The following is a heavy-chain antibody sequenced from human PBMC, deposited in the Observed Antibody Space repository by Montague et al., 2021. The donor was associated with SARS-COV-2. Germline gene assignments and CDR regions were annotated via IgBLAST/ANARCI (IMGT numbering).Heavy chain of an antibody. CDR1: GGSISSYY. Sequence: SETLSLTCSVSGGSISSYYWSWIRQPPGKGLEWIGSIYYSGSTYYNPSLKSRVTISVDTSKNQFSLKLSSVTAADTAVYYCARGMTTFYYYYGMDVWGQGTTVTVSS. J-gene: IGHJ6*02. CDR2: IYYSGST. CDR3: ARGMTTFYYYYGMDV. D-gene: IGHD3-16*01. V-gene: IGHV4-59*05.